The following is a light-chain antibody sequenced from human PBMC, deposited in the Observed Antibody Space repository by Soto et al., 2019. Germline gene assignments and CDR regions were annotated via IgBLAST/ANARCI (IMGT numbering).Light chain of an antibody. Sequence: DIQLTQSPSFLSASVGDRVTITCRASQDSSSYLVWYQQKPRRAPKLLIYAASTLQRGVPSRFSGSGSGTEFTLTISSLQPEDFATYYCQRPGTFGQGTKVDIK. CDR3: QRPGT. J-gene: IGKJ1*01. V-gene: IGKV1-9*01. CDR2: AAS. CDR1: QDSSSY.